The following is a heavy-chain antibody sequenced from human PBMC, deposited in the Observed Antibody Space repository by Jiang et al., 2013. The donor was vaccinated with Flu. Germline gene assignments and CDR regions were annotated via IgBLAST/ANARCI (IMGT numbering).Heavy chain of an antibody. CDR2: IYYSGST. Sequence: SGSGLVKPSETLSLTCTVSGGSISSYYWSWIRQPPGKGLEWIGYIYYSGSTNYNPSLKSRVTISVDTSKNQFSLKLSSVTAADTAVYYCAGKSIAARPVDYWGQGTLVTVSS. D-gene: IGHD6-6*01. V-gene: IGHV4-59*08. CDR1: GGSISSYY. J-gene: IGHJ4*02. CDR3: AGKSIAARPVDY.